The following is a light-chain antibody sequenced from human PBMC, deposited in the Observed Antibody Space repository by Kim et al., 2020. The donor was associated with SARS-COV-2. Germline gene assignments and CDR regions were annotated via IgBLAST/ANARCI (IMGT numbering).Light chain of an antibody. CDR1: QSVSSN. V-gene: IGKV3-15*01. CDR3: QQYIDWPIT. CDR2: GAS. Sequence: VSPGERATLACRASQSVSSNLAWYQQRAGQAPRLLIYGASARATGIPDRCSGSGSGTDFTLTISSLQSEDFVVYYCQQYIDWPITFGQGTRLEIK. J-gene: IGKJ5*01.